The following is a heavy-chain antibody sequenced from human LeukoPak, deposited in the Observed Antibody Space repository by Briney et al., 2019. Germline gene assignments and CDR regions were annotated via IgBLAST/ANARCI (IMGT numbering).Heavy chain of an antibody. CDR3: ARAAVVTPIDY. CDR2: INHSGST. J-gene: IGHJ4*02. D-gene: IGHD4-23*01. CDR1: GGSFSGYY. V-gene: IGHV4-34*01. Sequence: SETLSFTCAVYGGSFSGYYWSWIRQPPGKGLEWIGEINHSGSTNYNPSLKSRVTISVDTSKNQFSLKLSSVTAADTAVYYCARAAVVTPIDYWGQGTLVTVSS.